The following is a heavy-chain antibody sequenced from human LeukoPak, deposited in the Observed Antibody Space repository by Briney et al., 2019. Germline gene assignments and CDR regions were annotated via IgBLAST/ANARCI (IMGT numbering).Heavy chain of an antibody. V-gene: IGHV3-23*01. J-gene: IGHJ6*02. CDR3: ARVNYPSYYSFCGMDV. Sequence: GGSLRLSCAASGFTFSSYAMNWVRQAPGKGLEWVSGISGSAITTHYADSVRGRFTISRDNSKNTLSLQMDSLRAEDTAVYYCARVNYPSYYSFCGMDVWGQGTTVTVSS. CDR1: GFTFSSYA. CDR2: ISGSAITT. D-gene: IGHD1-7*01.